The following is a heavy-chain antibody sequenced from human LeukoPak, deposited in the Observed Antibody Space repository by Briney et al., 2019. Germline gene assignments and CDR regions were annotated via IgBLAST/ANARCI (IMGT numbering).Heavy chain of an antibody. V-gene: IGHV3-21*01. CDR2: ISSSSSDI. CDR3: ARVPGGLEWADFDY. Sequence: GGSLRLSCTASGFTFRTHTMNWVRQAPGKGLEWVSCISSSSSDISYADSVKGRFTISRDNAKNSLYLHMSSLRAEDAAVYYCARVPGGLEWADFDYWGQGTLVTVSS. CDR1: GFTFRTHT. J-gene: IGHJ4*02. D-gene: IGHD3-3*01.